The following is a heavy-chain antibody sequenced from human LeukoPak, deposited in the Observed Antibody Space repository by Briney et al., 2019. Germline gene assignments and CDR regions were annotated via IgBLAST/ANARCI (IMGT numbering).Heavy chain of an antibody. D-gene: IGHD1-1*01. Sequence: GGTLRLSCAASGFTFSSFDIHWVRQPTGPGQDWVSTNETASGTYYPGSVEGRFTLSRENAKNSLYLQMNSLAAGDTAVYYCARGPPRGKYYYMDVWGKGTTVTVSS. CDR1: GFTFSSFD. V-gene: IGHV3-13*01. CDR3: ARGPPRGKYYYMDV. CDR2: NETASGT. J-gene: IGHJ6*03.